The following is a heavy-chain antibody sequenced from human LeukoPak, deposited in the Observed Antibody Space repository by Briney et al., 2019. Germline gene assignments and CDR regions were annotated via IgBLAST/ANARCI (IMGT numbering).Heavy chain of an antibody. CDR1: GYTFTGYY. CDR2: INPNSGGT. V-gene: IGHV1-2*02. D-gene: IGHD6-19*01. CDR3: AKDGQPYSSGWDVAGWFDP. Sequence: GASVKVSCKASGYTFTGYYMHWVRQAPGQGLEWMGWINPNSGGTNYAQKFQGRVTMTRGTSISTAYMELSRLRSDDTAVYYCAKDGQPYSSGWDVAGWFDPWGQGTLVTVSS. J-gene: IGHJ5*02.